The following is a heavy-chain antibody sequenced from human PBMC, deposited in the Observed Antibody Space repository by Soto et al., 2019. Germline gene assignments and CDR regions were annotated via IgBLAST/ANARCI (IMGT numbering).Heavy chain of an antibody. V-gene: IGHV3-21*06. J-gene: IGHJ5*02. Sequence: GGSLRLSCAVSGFTFSTYTMTWVRQAPGKGLEWVASISSSSSHMSYADSVKGRFTISRDNAKNSLFLQMNSLRAEDTARYYCAREVRRGWFDPWGQGTLVTVYS. CDR2: ISSSSSHM. CDR1: GFTFSTYT. CDR3: AREVRRGWFDP.